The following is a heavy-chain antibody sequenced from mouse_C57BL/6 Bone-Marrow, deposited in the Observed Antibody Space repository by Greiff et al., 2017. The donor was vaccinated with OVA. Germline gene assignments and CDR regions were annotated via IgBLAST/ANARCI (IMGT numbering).Heavy chain of an antibody. J-gene: IGHJ4*01. Sequence: VQLQQSGAELVKPGASVKLSCKASGYTFTSYWMHWVKQRPGRGLEWIGRIDPNSGGTKYNEKFKSKATLTVDKPSSTAYMQLSSLTSEDSAVYYCARSLFITTVGAMDDWGQGTSVTVSS. CDR1: GYTFTSYW. CDR3: ARSLFITTVGAMDD. V-gene: IGHV1-72*01. D-gene: IGHD1-1*01. CDR2: IDPNSGGT.